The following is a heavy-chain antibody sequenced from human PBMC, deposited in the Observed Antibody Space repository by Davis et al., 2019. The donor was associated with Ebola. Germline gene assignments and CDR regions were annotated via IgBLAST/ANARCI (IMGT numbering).Heavy chain of an antibody. CDR2: ISAHNGHT. J-gene: IGHJ3*02. CDR1: GYTLRSYG. V-gene: IGHV1-18*01. D-gene: IGHD4-17*01. CDR3: ARADGDFLDDAFDI. Sequence: ASVKVSCKASGYTLRSYGLNWVRQAPGQGLEWMGWISAHNGHTNYARNLQGRVTMTTDTSTSTAYMELRSLRSDDTAVYYCARADGDFLDDAFDIWGQGTLVTVSS.